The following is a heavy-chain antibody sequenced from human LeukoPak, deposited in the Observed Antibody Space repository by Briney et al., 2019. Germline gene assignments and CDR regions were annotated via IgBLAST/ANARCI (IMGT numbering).Heavy chain of an antibody. CDR3: ARDLYDILTGYYKTNWFDP. CDR2: INPNSGGT. D-gene: IGHD3-9*01. J-gene: IGHJ5*02. CDR1: GYTFTGYY. V-gene: IGHV1-2*02. Sequence: ASVKVSCKASGYTFTGYYMHWVRQAPGQGLEWMGWINPNSGGTNYAQKFQGRVTMTRDTSISTAYMELSRLRSDDTAVYYCARDLYDILTGYYKTNWFDPWGQGTLVTVSS.